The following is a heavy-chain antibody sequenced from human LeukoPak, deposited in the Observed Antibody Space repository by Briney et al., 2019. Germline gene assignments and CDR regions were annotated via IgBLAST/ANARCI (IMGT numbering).Heavy chain of an antibody. CDR1: GGSISNYF. V-gene: IGHV4-59*08. Sequence: SETLSLTCSVSGGSISNYFWTWIRQPPGKGLEWIGYIYSSGSTHNPSLKSRVTISVDTSKNRFSLKLSTVTAADTAVYYCARRPTGDPKFDYWGQGTLVTVSS. J-gene: IGHJ4*02. CDR2: IYSSGST. CDR3: ARRPTGDPKFDY. D-gene: IGHD7-27*01.